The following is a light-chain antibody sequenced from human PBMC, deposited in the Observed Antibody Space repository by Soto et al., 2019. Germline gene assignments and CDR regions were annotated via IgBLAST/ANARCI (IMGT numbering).Light chain of an antibody. V-gene: IGKV3-20*01. CDR2: GAS. CDR1: QSFRGL. CDR3: QQYGSSGT. J-gene: IGKJ1*01. Sequence: EIVLTQSPDTLSLSPGERATLSCRASQSFRGLLAWYQQKPGQAPRLLIYGASNRATGIPDRFSGSGSGTDFTLTISRLEPEDFAVYYCQQYGSSGTFGQGTKVDIK.